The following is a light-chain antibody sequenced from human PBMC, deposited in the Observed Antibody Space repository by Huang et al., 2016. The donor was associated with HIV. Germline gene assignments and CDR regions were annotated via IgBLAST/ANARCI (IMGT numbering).Light chain of an antibody. CDR3: QQLNSYPEGFT. V-gene: IGKV1-9*01. CDR2: AAS. J-gene: IGKJ3*01. CDR1: QGISSY. Sequence: IQLTQSPSSLSASVGDRVTIPCRASQGISSYLAWSQQKPGKAPKPLIYAASTLQSGVRSRFSGSGSGTDFTLTISSLQPEDFATYYCQQLNSYPEGFTFGPGTKVDIK.